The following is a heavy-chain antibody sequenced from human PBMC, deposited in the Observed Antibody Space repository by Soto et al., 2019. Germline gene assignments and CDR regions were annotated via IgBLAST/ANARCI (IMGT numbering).Heavy chain of an antibody. CDR2: IYYNDDR. Sequence: QITLQESGPPLVKPTQTLTVTCTFSGFSFTTAGVAVGWIRQTPGGALEWLTLIYYNDDRRFSPSLKTRLTITGDTSKNQVVLSLTNVDPGDTATYFCAHSDGRYEIIYFDFWGQGIPVTVSS. CDR3: AHSDGRYEIIYFDF. D-gene: IGHD5-12*01. V-gene: IGHV2-5*01. J-gene: IGHJ4*02. CDR1: GFSFTTAGVA.